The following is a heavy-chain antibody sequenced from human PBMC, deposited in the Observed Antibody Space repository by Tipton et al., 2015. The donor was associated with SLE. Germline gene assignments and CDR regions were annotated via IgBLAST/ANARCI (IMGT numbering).Heavy chain of an antibody. V-gene: IGHV4-59*08. J-gene: IGHJ6*02. CDR1: GFTFSSYA. CDR3: ARVWYCSGGSCYSGGMDV. Sequence: LRLSCAASGFTFSSYAMSWVRQAPGKGLEWIGYIYYSGSTNYNPSLKSRVTISVDTSKNQFSLKLSSVTAADTAVYYCARVWYCSGGSCYSGGMDVWGQGTTVTVSS. D-gene: IGHD2-15*01. CDR2: IYYSGST.